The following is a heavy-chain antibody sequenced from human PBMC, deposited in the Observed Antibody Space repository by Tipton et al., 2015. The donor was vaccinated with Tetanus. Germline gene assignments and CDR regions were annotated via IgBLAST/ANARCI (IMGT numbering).Heavy chain of an antibody. D-gene: IGHD2-15*01. V-gene: IGHV4-39*01. J-gene: IGHJ3*01. CDR2: VYYIGST. Sequence: LRLSCNVSGDSISNKDYYWGWIRQSPGQGLEWLATVYYIGSTYYNPSLKSRLSISVAPSRNLFSLKLTSLTAADTAIYYCARTFPVGGSRIRGGCPFDVWGQGTLVTVAS. CDR3: ARTFPVGGSRIRGGCPFDV. CDR1: GDSISNKDYY.